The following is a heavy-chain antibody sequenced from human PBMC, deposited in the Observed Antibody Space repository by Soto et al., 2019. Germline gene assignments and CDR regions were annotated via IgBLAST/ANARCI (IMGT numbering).Heavy chain of an antibody. CDR1: GFTFTSSA. CDR2: IVVGSGNT. D-gene: IGHD6-13*01. V-gene: IGHV1-58*01. Sequence: SVKVSCKASGFTFTSSAVQWVRQARGQRLEWIGWIVVGSGNTNYAQKFQERVTITRDMSTSTAYMELSSLRSEDTAVYYCAAVASAAAGTYFDYWGQRTPVTVSS. CDR3: AAVASAAAGTYFDY. J-gene: IGHJ4*02.